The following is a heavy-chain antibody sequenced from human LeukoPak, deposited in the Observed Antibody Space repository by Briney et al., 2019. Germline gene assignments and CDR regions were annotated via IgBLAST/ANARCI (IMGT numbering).Heavy chain of an antibody. CDR2: IYYSGST. J-gene: IGHJ4*02. CDR3: ARRPLRRPFDY. Sequence: SSETLSLTCTVSGVSISSSSYYWGWIRQPPGRGLEWIVSIYYSGSTYYNPSLKSRVTISVDTSKNQFSLKLSSVTAADTAVYYCARRPLRRPFDYWGQGTLVTVSS. V-gene: IGHV4-39*01. D-gene: IGHD5-24*01. CDR1: GVSISSSSYY.